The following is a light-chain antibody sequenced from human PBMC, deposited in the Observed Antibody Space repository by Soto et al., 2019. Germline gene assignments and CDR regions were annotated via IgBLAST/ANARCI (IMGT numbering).Light chain of an antibody. Sequence: QSALTQPASVSGSPGQWITISCTGTNTDVGGNNYVSWFLQDPGKAPKLVIYHVSNPPSGVSRRSSGSTSGNTASLTISGLQADEDADYYCTSYTTSSTLRYVFGTGTKLTVL. J-gene: IGLJ1*01. CDR2: HVS. CDR3: TSYTTSSTLRYV. CDR1: NTDVGGNNY. V-gene: IGLV2-14*01.